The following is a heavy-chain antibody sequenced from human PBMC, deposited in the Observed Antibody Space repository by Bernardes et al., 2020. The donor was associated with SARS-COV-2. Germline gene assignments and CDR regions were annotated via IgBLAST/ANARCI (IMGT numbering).Heavy chain of an antibody. D-gene: IGHD3-10*02. V-gene: IGHV4-30-2*01. Sequence: SETLSLTCAVSGGSISSGGYSWSWIRQPPGKGLEWIGYISHSGSTSFNPSLKSRVTISVDRSKNQFSLNLSSLTDADTAVYYCARSDTTMTTMFSWFDPWGQGTLVTVSS. CDR1: GGSISSGGYS. CDR2: ISHSGST. CDR3: ARSDTTMTTMFSWFDP. J-gene: IGHJ5*02.